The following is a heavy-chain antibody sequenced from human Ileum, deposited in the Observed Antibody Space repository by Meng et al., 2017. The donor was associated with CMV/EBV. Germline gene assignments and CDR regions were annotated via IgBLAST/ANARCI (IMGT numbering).Heavy chain of an antibody. D-gene: IGHD2-2*01. V-gene: IGHV3-53*01. J-gene: IGHJ4*02. Sequence: GESLKISCAASGFTVSSNYMSWVRQAPGKGLEWVAVIYSGGSTYYADSVKGRFTISRDNAKNSLYLQMNSLRAEDTAVYYCASLSVVVPAAVDYWGQGTLVTVSS. CDR2: IYSGGST. CDR1: GFTVSSNY. CDR3: ASLSVVVPAAVDY.